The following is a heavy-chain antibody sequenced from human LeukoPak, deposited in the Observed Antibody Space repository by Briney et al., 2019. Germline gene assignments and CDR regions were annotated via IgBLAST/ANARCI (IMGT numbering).Heavy chain of an antibody. CDR3: ARGSGSGIPFDY. Sequence: SETLSLTCTVSGGSISSYYWSWIRQPPGKGLEWIGEIYHSGSTNYNPSLKSRVTISVDKSKNQFSLKLSSVTAADTAVYYCARGSGSGIPFDYWGQGTLVTVSS. CDR1: GGSISSYY. CDR2: IYHSGST. V-gene: IGHV4-59*12. D-gene: IGHD3-10*01. J-gene: IGHJ4*02.